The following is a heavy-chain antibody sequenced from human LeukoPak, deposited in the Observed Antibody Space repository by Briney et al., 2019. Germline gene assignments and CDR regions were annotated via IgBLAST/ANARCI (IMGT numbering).Heavy chain of an antibody. V-gene: IGHV4-59*01. Sequence: SETLSLTCSVSGGSISNYYWSWIRQPPGKGLEWIGYIYYSGSTKYNPSLKSRVTISVDTSKNQFSLKLSSVTAADTAVYYCARVGGSGSYDYFDYWGQGTLVTVSS. CDR1: GGSISNYY. J-gene: IGHJ4*02. CDR2: IYYSGST. CDR3: ARVGGSGSYDYFDY. D-gene: IGHD3-10*01.